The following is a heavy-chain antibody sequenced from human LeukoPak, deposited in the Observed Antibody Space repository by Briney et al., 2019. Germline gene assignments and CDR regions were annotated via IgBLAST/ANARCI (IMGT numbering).Heavy chain of an antibody. CDR1: GYSISSGYY. Sequence: SETLSLTCTVSGYSISSGYYWGWIRPPPGKGLEWIGSIYHSGSTYYNPSLKSRVTISVDTSKNQFSLKLNSVTAADTAVYFCARAPHFFDTSGSRYYFDYWGQGALVTVSS. V-gene: IGHV4-38-2*02. J-gene: IGHJ4*02. CDR3: ARAPHFFDTSGSRYYFDY. D-gene: IGHD3-22*01. CDR2: IYHSGST.